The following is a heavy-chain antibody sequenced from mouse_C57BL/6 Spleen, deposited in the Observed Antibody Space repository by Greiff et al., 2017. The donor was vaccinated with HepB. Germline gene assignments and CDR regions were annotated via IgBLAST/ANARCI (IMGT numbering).Heavy chain of an antibody. CDR1: GFSFNTYA. CDR3: TTVVADY. V-gene: IGHV10-1*01. J-gene: IGHJ2*01. Sequence: GGGLVQPKGSLTLSCAASGFSFNTYAMNWVRQAPGKGLEWVARIRSKSNNYATYYADSVKDRFTISRDDSESMLYLQMNNLKTEDTAMYYCTTVVADYWGQGTTLTVSS. D-gene: IGHD1-1*01. CDR2: IRSKSNNYAT.